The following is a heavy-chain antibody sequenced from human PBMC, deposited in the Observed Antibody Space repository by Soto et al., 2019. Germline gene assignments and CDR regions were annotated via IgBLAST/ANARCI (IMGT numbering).Heavy chain of an antibody. V-gene: IGHV1-69*13. CDR2: IIPIFGTA. Sequence: SVKVSCKASGGTFSSYAISWVRQAPGQGLEWMGGIIPIFGTANYAQKFQGRVTITADESTSTAYMELSSLRSEDTAVYYCARSEYSRSLPYYFDYWGQGTLVTVSS. CDR3: ARSEYSRSLPYYFDY. CDR1: GGTFSSYA. D-gene: IGHD6-6*01. J-gene: IGHJ4*02.